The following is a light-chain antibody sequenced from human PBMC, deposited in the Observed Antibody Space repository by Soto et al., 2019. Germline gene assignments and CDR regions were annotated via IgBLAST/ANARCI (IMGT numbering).Light chain of an antibody. CDR3: HSYARSPSGYV. CDR1: SANIGAAYN. Sequence: QSVLTQPPSVSGAPGQRVTIACTGSSANIGAAYNVDWYQQLPGTAPKLLIYGNNNRPSGVPARFSGSKSGTSASLAIAGLQAEDEVDHYCHSYARSPSGYVFGNWTKVNVL. V-gene: IGLV1-40*01. CDR2: GNN. J-gene: IGLJ1*01.